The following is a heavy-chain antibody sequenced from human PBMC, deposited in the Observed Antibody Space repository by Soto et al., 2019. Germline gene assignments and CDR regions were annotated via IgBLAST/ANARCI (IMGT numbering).Heavy chain of an antibody. J-gene: IGHJ1*01. D-gene: IGHD2-21*02. V-gene: IGHV1-69*02. Sequence: QVQLVQSGAEVKKPGSSVKVSCKASGGTFSSYTISWVRQAPGQGLEWMGRIIPILGIANYAQKFQGRVTITADKSTSTAYMELSSLRSEDTAVYYCASPRIIAYCGGDCSPAAEYFQHWGQGTLVTVSS. CDR3: ASPRIIAYCGGDCSPAAEYFQH. CDR1: GGTFSSYT. CDR2: IIPILGIA.